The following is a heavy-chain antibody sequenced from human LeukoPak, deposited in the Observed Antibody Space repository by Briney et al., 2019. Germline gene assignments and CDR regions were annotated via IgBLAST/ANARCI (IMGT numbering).Heavy chain of an antibody. V-gene: IGHV3-66*01. CDR2: MYSGGST. CDR1: GFTVSSNY. CDR3: AREQVVVGRGYYGMDV. D-gene: IGHD2-2*01. J-gene: IGHJ6*02. Sequence: GGSLRLSCAASGFTVSSNYMSWVRQAPGKGLEWVSVMYSGGSTFYGDSVKGRFTISRDNSMNTLYLQMNSLRVDDTAVYYCAREQVVVGRGYYGMDVWGQGTTVTVSS.